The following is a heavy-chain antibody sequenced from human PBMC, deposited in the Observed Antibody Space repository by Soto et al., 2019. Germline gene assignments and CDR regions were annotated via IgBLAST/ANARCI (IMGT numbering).Heavy chain of an antibody. V-gene: IGHV2-5*02. CDR2: IYWDDSK. D-gene: IGHD1-26*01. J-gene: IGHJ4*02. CDR1: GFSLTTDRVG. Sequence: QITLKESGPTLVKPTQTLTLTCTFSGFSLTTDRVGVGWIRQPPGEALEWLAVIYWDDSKTYRPSLESRLTINKDTSKNQVALKMTNMDSLDTATYYCAHAYGGRSLYWGQGTLVTVSS. CDR3: AHAYGGRSLY.